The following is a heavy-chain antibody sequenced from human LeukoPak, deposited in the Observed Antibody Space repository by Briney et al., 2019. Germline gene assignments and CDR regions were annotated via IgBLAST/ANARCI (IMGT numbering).Heavy chain of an antibody. Sequence: PGGSLRLPCAASGFTFSSYAMSWVRQAPGKGLEWVSAISGSGGSTYYADSVKGRFTISRDNSKNTLYLQMNSLRAEDTAVYYCAKALLGIFGVAPFDPWGQGTLVTVSS. J-gene: IGHJ5*02. CDR2: ISGSGGST. CDR3: AKALLGIFGVAPFDP. CDR1: GFTFSSYA. V-gene: IGHV3-23*01. D-gene: IGHD3-3*01.